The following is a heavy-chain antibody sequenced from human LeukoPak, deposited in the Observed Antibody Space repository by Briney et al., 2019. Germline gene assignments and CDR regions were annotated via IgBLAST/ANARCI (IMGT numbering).Heavy chain of an antibody. D-gene: IGHD3-10*01. J-gene: IGHJ6*02. V-gene: IGHV4-34*01. CDR2: INRSGST. CDR1: GGSFSGYY. Sequence: PSETLSLTCAVYGGSFSGYYWSWIRQPPGKGLEWIGEINRSGSTNYNPSLKSRVTISVDTSKNQFSLRLSSVTAADTAVCYCARDNSYGSGTFYYYYAMDVWGQGTTVTVSS. CDR3: ARDNSYGSGTFYYYYAMDV.